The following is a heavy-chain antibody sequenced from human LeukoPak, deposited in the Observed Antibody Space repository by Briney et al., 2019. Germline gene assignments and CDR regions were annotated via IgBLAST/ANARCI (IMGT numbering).Heavy chain of an antibody. CDR1: GFTVSSNY. Sequence: GGSLRLSCAASGFTVSSNYMSWVRQAPGKGLEWVSVIYSGGSTYYADPVKGRFTISRDNSKNTLYLQMNSLGAEDTAVYYCARVSASSGYYPYYFDYWGQGTLVTVSS. CDR3: ARVSASSGYYPYYFDY. CDR2: IYSGGST. V-gene: IGHV3-53*01. D-gene: IGHD3-22*01. J-gene: IGHJ4*02.